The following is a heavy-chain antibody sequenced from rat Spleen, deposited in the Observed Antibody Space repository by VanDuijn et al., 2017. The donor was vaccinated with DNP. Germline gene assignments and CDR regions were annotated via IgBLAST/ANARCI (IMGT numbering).Heavy chain of an antibody. J-gene: IGHJ4*01. Sequence: QVQLKESGPGLVQPSRTLSLTCTVSGFSLTNYGVSWVRQPPGKGLEWIAAIWGGGSTDYNSALKSRLSISRDTSKSQVFLKLNSLQTEDTAIYFCARGGGAMDAWGQGTSVTVSS. V-gene: IGHV2S8*01. CDR3: ARGGGAMDA. CDR1: GFSLTNYG. CDR2: IWGGGST. D-gene: IGHD4-3*01.